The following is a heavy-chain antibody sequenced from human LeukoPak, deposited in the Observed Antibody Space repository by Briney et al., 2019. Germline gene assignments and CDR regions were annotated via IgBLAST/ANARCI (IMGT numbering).Heavy chain of an antibody. CDR1: GGSFSGYY. V-gene: IGHV4-34*01. J-gene: IGHJ3*01. Sequence: SETLSLTCAVYGGSFSGYYWSWIRQPPGKGLEWIGEINHSGSTNYNPSLKSRVTISVDTSKNQFSLKLSSVTAADTAVYYCARGRRGGGGYYSNQKKDAFDFWGQGKMVTVSS. D-gene: IGHD3-22*01. CDR2: INHSGST. CDR3: ARGRRGGGGYYSNQKKDAFDF.